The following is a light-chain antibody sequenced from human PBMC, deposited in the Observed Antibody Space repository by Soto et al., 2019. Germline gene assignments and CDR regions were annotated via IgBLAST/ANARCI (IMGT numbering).Light chain of an antibody. Sequence: EIVLTQSPATLSLSPGERATLSCRASQSVSSYLAWYQQKPGQAPRLLIYDASNRATGIPARFSGSGSGTDFTLTISGLEPEDFAVYYCQQRGNWPLTFGG. CDR2: DAS. CDR3: QQRGNWPLT. J-gene: IGKJ4*01. CDR1: QSVSSY. V-gene: IGKV3-11*01.